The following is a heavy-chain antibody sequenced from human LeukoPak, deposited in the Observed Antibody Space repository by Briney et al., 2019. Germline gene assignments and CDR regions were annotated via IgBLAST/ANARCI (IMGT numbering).Heavy chain of an antibody. CDR2: TYYRSKWYN. CDR1: GDNVSSNTTA. CDR3: ARAGWDPPYYYYYMDV. J-gene: IGHJ6*03. Sequence: SQTLSLTCAISGDNVSSNTTAWNWIRQSPSRGLEWLGRTYYRSKWYNDYAVSVKSRITINPDTSKNQFSLQLNSVTPEDTAVYYCARAGWDPPYYYYYMDVWGKGTTVTVSS. D-gene: IGHD1-26*01. V-gene: IGHV6-1*01.